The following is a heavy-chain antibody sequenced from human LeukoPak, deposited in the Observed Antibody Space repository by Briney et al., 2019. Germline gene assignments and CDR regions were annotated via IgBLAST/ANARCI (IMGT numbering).Heavy chain of an antibody. CDR2: ISGSGGST. CDR3: AKVIGMVGATDY. Sequence: GGSLRLSCAASGFTFSSYAMSWVRQAPGKGLEWVSAISGSGGSTYYADSVKGRFTISGDNSKNTLYLQMNSLRAEDTAVYYCAKVIGMVGATDYWGQGTLVTVSS. D-gene: IGHD1-26*01. J-gene: IGHJ4*02. CDR1: GFTFSSYA. V-gene: IGHV3-23*01.